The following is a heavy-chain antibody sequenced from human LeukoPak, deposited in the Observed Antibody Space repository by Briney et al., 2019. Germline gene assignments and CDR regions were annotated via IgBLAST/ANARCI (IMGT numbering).Heavy chain of an antibody. CDR3: AKDRSLEHTADAFDI. J-gene: IGHJ3*02. V-gene: IGHV3-23*01. D-gene: IGHD1/OR15-1a*01. CDR2: ISSGGGTT. Sequence: GSLRLSCAASGFSFSYYAMSWVRQAPGKGLEWVSGISSGGGTTYYADSVSGRFTISRDNSKNTLYLQMDSLRADDTGLYYCAKDRSLEHTADAFDIWGQGTMVTVSS. CDR1: GFSFSYYA.